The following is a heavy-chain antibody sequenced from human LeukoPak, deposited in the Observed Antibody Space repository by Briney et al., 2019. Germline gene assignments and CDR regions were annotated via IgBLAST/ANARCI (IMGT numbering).Heavy chain of an antibody. CDR2: ISSTSTYI. CDR3: ARDPPSRGTRYFDY. J-gene: IGHJ4*02. D-gene: IGHD3-16*01. V-gene: IGHV3-21*01. Sequence: GGSLRLSCAASGFTVSSYSMNWVRQAPGKGLEWVSSISSTSTYIDYVDSVKGRFTISRDNAKNSLYLQMDSLRAEDTAVYYCARDPPSRGTRYFDYWGQGTLVTVSS. CDR1: GFTVSSYS.